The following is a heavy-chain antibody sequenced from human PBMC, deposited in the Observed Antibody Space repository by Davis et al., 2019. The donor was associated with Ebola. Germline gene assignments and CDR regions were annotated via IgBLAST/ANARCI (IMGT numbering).Heavy chain of an antibody. CDR3: ARGPPYFCMGGRCYSYYFDS. V-gene: IGHV4-39*07. D-gene: IGHD2-15*01. Sequence: SETLSLTCSVSGGSISSGTYYWGWVRQPPGKGLEWIGSIYYNGRTYYSSSLEGRVTILLDTSKNQFSLKLRSVTAADTAVYFCARGPPYFCMGGRCYSYYFDSWGQGTLVTVSS. J-gene: IGHJ4*02. CDR2: IYYNGRT. CDR1: GGSISSGTYY.